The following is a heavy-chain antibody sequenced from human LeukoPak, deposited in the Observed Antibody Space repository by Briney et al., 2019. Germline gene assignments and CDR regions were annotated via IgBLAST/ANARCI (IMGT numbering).Heavy chain of an antibody. V-gene: IGHV4-61*02. CDR1: GGSISSGSYY. CDR2: IYTSGST. CDR3: ARARPDYDDYVFDY. J-gene: IGHJ4*01. Sequence: SETLSLTCTVSGGSISSGSYYWSWIRQPAGKRLEWIGRIYTSGSTNYNPSLRSRVTISVDTSKNHVSLKLSSVTAAYTVVYYCARARPDYDDYVFDYWGQGTLVTVSS. D-gene: IGHD4-17*01.